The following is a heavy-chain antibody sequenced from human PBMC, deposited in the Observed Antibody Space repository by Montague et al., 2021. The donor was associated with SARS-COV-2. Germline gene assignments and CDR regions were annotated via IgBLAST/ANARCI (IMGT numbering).Heavy chain of an antibody. CDR2: INHSGST. Sequence: SETLSLTCAVYGGSFSGYYWNWIRQPPGKGLEWIGEINHSGSTNYNPSLKSRVTMSVDTSKNKFSLKLRSVTAADTAVYYCARGARQGYGFRLGSFDSWGQGTLVTVSS. CDR1: GGSFSGYY. D-gene: IGHD3-10*01. V-gene: IGHV4-34*01. J-gene: IGHJ4*02. CDR3: ARGARQGYGFRLGSFDS.